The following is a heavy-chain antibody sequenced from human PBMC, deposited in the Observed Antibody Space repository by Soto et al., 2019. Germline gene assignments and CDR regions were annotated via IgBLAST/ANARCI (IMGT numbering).Heavy chain of an antibody. CDR1: GFTFNSYA. Sequence: AGGSLRLSCAASGFTFNSYAMSWVRQAPGKGLEWVSAVSGTGDSTYYADSVKGRFTISRDNSKNTLYLQMNSLRAEDTAVYYCATGYSFGPFDPWGQGTLVTVSS. V-gene: IGHV3-23*01. D-gene: IGHD5-18*01. CDR3: ATGYSFGPFDP. CDR2: VSGTGDST. J-gene: IGHJ5*02.